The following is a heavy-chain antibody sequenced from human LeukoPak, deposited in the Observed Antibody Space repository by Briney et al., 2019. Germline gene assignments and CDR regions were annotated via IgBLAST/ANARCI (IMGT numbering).Heavy chain of an antibody. V-gene: IGHV4-34*01. D-gene: IGHD5-24*01. CDR1: GGSFSGYS. CDR3: AREGIRRDGYRRVDY. J-gene: IGHJ4*02. Sequence: PSETLSLTCAVYGGSFSGYSWSCIRQPPGKGLEWIGEVNHSGSTNYSPSLKSRVTISVDTSKNQFSLKLRSVTAADTAVYYCAREGIRRDGYRRVDYWGQGTLVTVSS. CDR2: VNHSGST.